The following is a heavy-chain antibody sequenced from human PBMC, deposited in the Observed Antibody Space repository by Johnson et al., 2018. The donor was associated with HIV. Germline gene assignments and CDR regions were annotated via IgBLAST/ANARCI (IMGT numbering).Heavy chain of an antibody. CDR3: ARERSGWYGDAFDI. Sequence: VQLVESGGGLVQPGRSLRLSCAASGFTFDYYAMHWVRQAPGKGLEWVSGISWNSGSVDYADSVKGRFTISRDNAKNSLYLQMNSLRTEDTAFYYCARERSGWYGDAFDIWGQGTMVTVSS. CDR2: ISWNSGSV. J-gene: IGHJ3*02. V-gene: IGHV3-9*01. D-gene: IGHD6-19*01. CDR1: GFTFDYYA.